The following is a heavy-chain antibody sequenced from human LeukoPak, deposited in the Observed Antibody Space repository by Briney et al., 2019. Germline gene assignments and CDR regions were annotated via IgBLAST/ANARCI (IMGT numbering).Heavy chain of an antibody. J-gene: IGHJ4*02. V-gene: IGHV3-30*02. D-gene: IGHD5-18*01. CDR3: ARDLGYSYARPWYYFDY. CDR2: IRYDGSNK. Sequence: GGSLRLSCAASGFTFSSYGMHWVRQAPGKGPEWVAFIRYDGSNKYYADSVKGRFTISRDNAKNSLYLQMNSLRAEDTAVYYCARDLGYSYARPWYYFDYWGQGTLVTVSS. CDR1: GFTFSSYG.